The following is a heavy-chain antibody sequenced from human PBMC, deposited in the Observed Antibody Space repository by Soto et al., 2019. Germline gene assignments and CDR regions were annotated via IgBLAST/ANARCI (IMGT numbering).Heavy chain of an antibody. J-gene: IGHJ4*02. D-gene: IGHD2-2*01. V-gene: IGHV3-23*01. CDR1: GFTFSSYA. CDR3: AKVSVVPAAPSDY. CDR2: ISGSGGST. Sequence: GGSLRLSCAASGFTFSSYAMSWVRQAPGKGLEWVSAISGSGGSTYYADSVKGRFHISSDNSKNTLYLQMNSLRAEDTAVYYCAKVSVVPAAPSDYWGQGTLVTVSS.